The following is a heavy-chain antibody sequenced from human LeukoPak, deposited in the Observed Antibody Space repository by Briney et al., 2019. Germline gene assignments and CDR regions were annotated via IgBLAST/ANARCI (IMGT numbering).Heavy chain of an antibody. D-gene: IGHD2-21*02. CDR3: ARDLVVTATY. V-gene: IGHV3-74*01. CDR1: GFTFSDYW. Sequence: QTGGSLRLSCAASGFTFSDYWMHWVRQAPGKGLEWASRINSDGSITTDADSVKGRFTISRDNAKNTLYLQMNSLRAEDTGVYYCARDLVVTATYWGQGTLVTVSS. CDR2: INSDGSIT. J-gene: IGHJ4*02.